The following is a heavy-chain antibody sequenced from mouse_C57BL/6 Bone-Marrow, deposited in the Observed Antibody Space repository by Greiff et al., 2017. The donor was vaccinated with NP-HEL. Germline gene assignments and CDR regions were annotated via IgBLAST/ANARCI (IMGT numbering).Heavy chain of an antibody. Sequence: QVQLKQSGAELVRPGSSVKLSCKASGYTFTSYWMHWVKQRPIQGLEWIGNIDPSDSETHYNQKFKDKATLTVDKSSSTAYMQLSSLTSEDSAVYYCARSDDYDGRFYAMDYWGQGTSVTVSS. CDR3: ARSDDYDGRFYAMDY. D-gene: IGHD2-4*01. J-gene: IGHJ4*01. CDR2: IDPSDSET. CDR1: GYTFTSYW. V-gene: IGHV1-52*01.